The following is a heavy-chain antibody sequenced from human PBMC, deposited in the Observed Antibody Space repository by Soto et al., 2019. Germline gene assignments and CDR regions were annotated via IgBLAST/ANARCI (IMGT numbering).Heavy chain of an antibody. Sequence: QVQLVQSGAEVKKPGSSVKVSCKASGGTFSSYAISWVRQAPGQGLEWMGGIIPIFGTANYAQKFQGRVTITAEESTSTAHMELRSLRSEDTAVYYCASVQPRRTTYLTTPPHYYSYGMDVWGQGTTVTVSS. CDR3: ASVQPRRTTYLTTPPHYYSYGMDV. V-gene: IGHV1-69*01. CDR1: GGTFSSYA. D-gene: IGHD4-17*01. J-gene: IGHJ6*02. CDR2: IIPIFGTA.